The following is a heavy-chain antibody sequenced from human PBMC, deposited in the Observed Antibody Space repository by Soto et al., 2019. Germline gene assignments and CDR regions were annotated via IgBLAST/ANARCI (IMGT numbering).Heavy chain of an antibody. CDR1: NGSISSAIYY. Sequence: SETLSLTCTVSNGSISSAIYYWGWIRQPPGKGLEWIGSIYHSGSTYYNPSLQGRVTISVDTSKNQFSLKLSSVTAADTAVYFCAGRSSLASVQVYFGEISNYNWFDPWGQGTLVTV. CDR2: IYHSGST. J-gene: IGHJ5*02. D-gene: IGHD3-10*01. V-gene: IGHV4-39*01. CDR3: AGRSSLASVQVYFGEISNYNWFDP.